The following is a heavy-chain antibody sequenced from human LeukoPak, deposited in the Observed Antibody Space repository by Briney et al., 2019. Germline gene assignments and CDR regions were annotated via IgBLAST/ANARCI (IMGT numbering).Heavy chain of an antibody. D-gene: IGHD6-25*01. Sequence: QLGGSLRLSCAGSGFHFSGSAMSWVRQAPGKGPEWVSGITYDGINTYYAASVKGRFTISRDNSKRTVYLEMTSLRADDTGVYYCAKDGAQYSSGPECDPRGQGTLVSVSP. CDR2: ITYDGINT. J-gene: IGHJ5*02. V-gene: IGHV3-23*01. CDR3: AKDGAQYSSGPECDP. CDR1: GFHFSGSA.